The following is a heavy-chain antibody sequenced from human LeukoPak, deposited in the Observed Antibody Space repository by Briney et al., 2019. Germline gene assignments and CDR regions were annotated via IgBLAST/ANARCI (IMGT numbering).Heavy chain of an antibody. V-gene: IGHV4-34*01. Sequence: SETLSLTCAVYGGSFSGYYWSWIRQPPGKGLEWIGEINHSGSTNYNPSLKSRVTISVDTSKNQFSLKLSSVTAADTAVYYCARLVARYCSSTGCRGSDYWGQGTLVTVSS. J-gene: IGHJ4*02. CDR3: ARLVARYCSSTGCRGSDY. CDR2: INHSGST. D-gene: IGHD2-2*01. CDR1: GGSFSGYY.